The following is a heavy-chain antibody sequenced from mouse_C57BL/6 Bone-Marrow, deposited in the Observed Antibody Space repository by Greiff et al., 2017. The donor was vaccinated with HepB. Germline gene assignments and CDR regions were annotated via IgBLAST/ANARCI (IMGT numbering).Heavy chain of an antibody. CDR2: IYPRSGNT. CDR1: GYTFTSYG. J-gene: IGHJ4*01. V-gene: IGHV1-81*01. CDR3: ARWLLFYYAMDY. D-gene: IGHD2-3*01. Sequence: VQLQQSGAELARPGASVKLSCKASGYTFTSYGISWVTQRTGQGLEWIGEIYPRSGNTYYNEKFKGKATLTADKSSSTAYMELRSLTSEDSAVYFCARWLLFYYAMDYWGQGTSVTVSS.